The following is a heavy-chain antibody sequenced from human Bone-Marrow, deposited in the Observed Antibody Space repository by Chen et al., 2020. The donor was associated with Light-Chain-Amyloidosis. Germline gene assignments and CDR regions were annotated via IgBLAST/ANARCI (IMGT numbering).Heavy chain of an antibody. CDR2: VNSDGDST. V-gene: IGHV3-74*01. J-gene: IGHJ4*02. CDR1: GFTFSNYW. CDR3: ARDDYGSLDY. D-gene: IGHD3-16*01. Sequence: EVQLVESGGGLVQPGGSLRLSCAASGFTFSNYWMHWVRQAPGKGLVWVSRVNSDGDSTNYPDSVKGRLTISRDNAKNTLYLQMNSLRAEDTAVYYCARDDYGSLDYWGQGTLVTVSS.